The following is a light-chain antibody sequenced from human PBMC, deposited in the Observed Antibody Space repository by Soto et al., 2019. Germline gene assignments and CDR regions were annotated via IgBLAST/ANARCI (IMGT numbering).Light chain of an antibody. Sequence: QSALTQPASMSGSPGQSITISCTGISSDVGGYTYVSWYQQHPGKDPKLMISDVSNRPSGVSNRFSASKSGNTASLTISGLQAEDEADYYCVSYTTTSTLVVFGGGTKLTVL. CDR2: DVS. J-gene: IGLJ3*02. V-gene: IGLV2-14*01. CDR3: VSYTTTSTLVV. CDR1: SSDVGGYTY.